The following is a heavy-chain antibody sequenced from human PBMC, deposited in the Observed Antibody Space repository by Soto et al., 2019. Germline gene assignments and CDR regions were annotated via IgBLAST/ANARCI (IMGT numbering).Heavy chain of an antibody. J-gene: IGHJ6*03. V-gene: IGHV4-39*01. CDR1: GGSISSSSYY. D-gene: IGHD2-15*01. CDR2: IYYSGST. Sequence: PSETLSLTCTVSGGSISSSSYYWGWIRQPPGKGLEWIGSIYYSGSTYYNPSLKSRVTISVDTSKNQFSLKLSSVTAADTAVYYYARRIVMGCSGGSCYSDYYYYMDVWGKGTTVT. CDR3: ARRIVMGCSGGSCYSDYYYYMDV.